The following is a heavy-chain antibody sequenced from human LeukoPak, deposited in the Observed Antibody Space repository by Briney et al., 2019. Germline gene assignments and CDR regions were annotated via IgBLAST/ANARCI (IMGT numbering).Heavy chain of an antibody. CDR1: GYSFTTYW. V-gene: IGHV5-51*01. CDR3: ARHQGGMDV. Sequence: EPLKISCKASGYSFTTYWVAWVRQMPGKGLEWMGMISPGDFDTRYTPSFKGQVTISADKSISTAYLQWSSLKASDTAIYYCARHQGGMDVWGQGTTVTVSS. CDR2: ISPGDFDT. J-gene: IGHJ6*02.